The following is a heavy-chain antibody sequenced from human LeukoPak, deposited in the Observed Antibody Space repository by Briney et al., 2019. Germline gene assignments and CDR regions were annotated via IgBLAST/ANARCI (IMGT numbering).Heavy chain of an antibody. CDR1: GFTFSSYA. J-gene: IGHJ4*02. Sequence: PGGSLRLSCSASGFTFSSYAMHWVRQAPGKGLEYVPAISSNGGSTYYADSVKGRFTISRDNSKNTLYLQMSSLRAEDTAVYYCVKEGDPGFPFDYWGQGTLVTVSS. V-gene: IGHV3-64D*06. D-gene: IGHD2-21*02. CDR2: ISSNGGST. CDR3: VKEGDPGFPFDY.